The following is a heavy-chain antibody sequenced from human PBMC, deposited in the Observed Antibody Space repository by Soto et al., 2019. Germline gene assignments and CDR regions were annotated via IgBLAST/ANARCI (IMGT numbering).Heavy chain of an antibody. CDR3: PSPGDYGDYVLFYY. D-gene: IGHD4-17*01. V-gene: IGHV4-39*01. J-gene: IGHJ4*02. CDR1: GGSVSSNSQY. Sequence: SETLSLTCTVSGGSVSSNSQYWGWIRQPPGKGLEWIGSLYFNGGTYYNPSLKSRATISVDASKSQLSLKLSTVTAADTAVYYCPSPGDYGDYVLFYYCGQGVMVTVSS. CDR2: LYFNGGT.